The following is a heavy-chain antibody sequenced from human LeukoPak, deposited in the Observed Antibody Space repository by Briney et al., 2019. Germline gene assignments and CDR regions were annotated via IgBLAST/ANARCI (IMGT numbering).Heavy chain of an antibody. J-gene: IGHJ4*02. V-gene: IGHV1-46*01. CDR3: ARDFRDGQIRFSDY. Sequence: GASVKVSCKASGYTFTHYAISWVRQAPGQGLEWMGIINPSGGSTSYAQKFQGRVTMTRDTSTSTVYMELSSLRSEDTAVYYCARDFRDGQIRFSDYWGQGTLVTVSS. D-gene: IGHD5-24*01. CDR1: GYTFTHYA. CDR2: INPSGGST.